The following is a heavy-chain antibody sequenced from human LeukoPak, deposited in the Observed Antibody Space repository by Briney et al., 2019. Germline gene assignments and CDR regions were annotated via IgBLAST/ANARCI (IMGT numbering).Heavy chain of an antibody. CDR1: GGSISSGEYY. Sequence: SETLSLTCSVSGGSISSGEYYWSWIRQPPGKGLEWIGFIYYSGTTYYNPSLRSRLTVSVDTSKNQFSLKLSSVTAADTAVYYCATYMTTDQYLHFWGQGTLVTVSS. J-gene: IGHJ4*02. CDR3: ATYMTTDQYLHF. V-gene: IGHV4-30-4*08. D-gene: IGHD4-11*01. CDR2: IYYSGTT.